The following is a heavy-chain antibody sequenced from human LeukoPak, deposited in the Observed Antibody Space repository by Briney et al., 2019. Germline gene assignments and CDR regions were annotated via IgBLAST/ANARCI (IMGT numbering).Heavy chain of an antibody. CDR2: IYHSGST. CDR1: GYSISSGYY. CDR3: ARDYGDYPNWFDP. D-gene: IGHD4-17*01. J-gene: IGHJ5*02. V-gene: IGHV4-38-2*02. Sequence: SETLSLTCAVSGYSISSGYYWGWIRQPPGKGLEWIGSIYHSGSTYYNPSLKSRVTISVDTSKNQSSLKLSSVTAADTAVYYCARDYGDYPNWFDPWGQGTLVTVSS.